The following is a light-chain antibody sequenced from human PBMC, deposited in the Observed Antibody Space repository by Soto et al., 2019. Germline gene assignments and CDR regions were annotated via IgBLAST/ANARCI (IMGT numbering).Light chain of an antibody. V-gene: IGKV3-11*01. CDR1: QSVSSY. CDR3: QQRSNGPAT. Sequence: EIVLTQSPATLSLSPGERATLSCRASQSVSSYLAWYQQKPGQAPRLLIYDASNRATGIPARFSGSGSGTDFTLTIISLEPEDFAVYYCQQRSNGPATFGGGTKVEIK. J-gene: IGKJ4*01. CDR2: DAS.